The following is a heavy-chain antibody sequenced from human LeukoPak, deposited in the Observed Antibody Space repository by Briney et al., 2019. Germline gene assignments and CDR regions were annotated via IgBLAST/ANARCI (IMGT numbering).Heavy chain of an antibody. D-gene: IGHD5-12*01. CDR3: ARGPPTSRSGAHFDY. Sequence: GGSLRLSCAASGFTFSHYAMHWVRQAPGEGLQWVAFISYSGNNYYYADSVKGRFITSRDDSKNTLYVEVNSLRLDDTAIYYCARGPPTSRSGAHFDYWGQGSLVTVSP. CDR2: ISYSGNNY. J-gene: IGHJ4*02. V-gene: IGHV3-30*03. CDR1: GFTFSHYA.